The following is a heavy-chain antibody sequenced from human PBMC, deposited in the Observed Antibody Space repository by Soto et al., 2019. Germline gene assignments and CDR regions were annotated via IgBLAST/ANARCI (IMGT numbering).Heavy chain of an antibody. Sequence: EVQLVESGGGLVQPGGSLRLSCAASGFTFSSYSMNWVRQAPGKGLEWVSYISSSSTIYYADSVKGRFTISRDNAKNSLYLQMNSLRDEDTAVYYCARDRHIVVVTGGWFDPWGQGTLVTVSS. CDR1: GFTFSSYS. CDR2: ISSSSTI. D-gene: IGHD2-21*02. CDR3: ARDRHIVVVTGGWFDP. V-gene: IGHV3-48*02. J-gene: IGHJ5*02.